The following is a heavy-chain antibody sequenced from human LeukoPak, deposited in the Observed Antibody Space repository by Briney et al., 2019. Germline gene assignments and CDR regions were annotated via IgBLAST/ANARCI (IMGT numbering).Heavy chain of an antibody. D-gene: IGHD5-18*01. Sequence: GGSLRLSCAASGFTFSSYSMNWVRQAPGKGLEWVSSISSSSSYTYYADSVKGRFTISRDNAKNSLYLQMNSLRAEDTAVYYCARALYSYGPNWFDPWGQGTLVTVSS. CDR2: ISSSSSYT. V-gene: IGHV3-21*01. CDR3: ARALYSYGPNWFDP. CDR1: GFTFSSYS. J-gene: IGHJ5*02.